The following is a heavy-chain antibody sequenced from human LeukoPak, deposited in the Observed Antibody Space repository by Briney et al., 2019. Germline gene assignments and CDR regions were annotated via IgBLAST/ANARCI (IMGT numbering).Heavy chain of an antibody. V-gene: IGHV3-11*01. J-gene: IGHJ3*02. CDR1: GFTFSDYY. CDR2: ISSSGTI. Sequence: GGSLRLSCAASGFTFSDYYINWIRQAPGRGLEWVSYISSSGTIYYADSVMGRFTISRDNAKNSLYLQMNSLRAEDTAVYYCARVGIGGRAFDIWGQGTMVTVSS. D-gene: IGHD1-14*01. CDR3: ARVGIGGRAFDI.